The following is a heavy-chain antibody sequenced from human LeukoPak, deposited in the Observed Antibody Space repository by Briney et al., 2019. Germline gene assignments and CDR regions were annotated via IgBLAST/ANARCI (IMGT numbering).Heavy chain of an antibody. J-gene: IGHJ6*04. CDR2: ITSSSCYL. CDR3: VRGRPYMDV. CDR1: GVTFSYT. Sequence: GGSLRLSCAASGVTFSYTMHWVRQAPGKGLEWVSSITSSSCYLYYADSIKRRFTISRDNTKNSLYLQMNSLRSEDTAVYYCVRGRPYMDVWGKGTTVTVSS. V-gene: IGHV3-21*01.